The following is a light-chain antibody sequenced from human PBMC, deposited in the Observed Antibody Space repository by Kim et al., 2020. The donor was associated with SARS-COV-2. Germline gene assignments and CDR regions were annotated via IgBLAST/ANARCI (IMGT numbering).Light chain of an antibody. V-gene: IGKV3-15*01. CDR1: QGFSST. CDR2: DPS. Sequence: SPGKKATLACRASQGFSSTLAWYKQKPAQAPKLLIYDPSPPATGVPARFSGSGSGTDFTLTIGSLQSEDFTFYYCQQYTKWPPTFGGGTKVDIK. CDR3: QQYTKWPPT. J-gene: IGKJ4*01.